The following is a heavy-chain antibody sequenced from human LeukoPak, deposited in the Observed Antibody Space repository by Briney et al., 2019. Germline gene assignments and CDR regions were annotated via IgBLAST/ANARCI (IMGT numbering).Heavy chain of an antibody. CDR1: GFTFSNAW. Sequence: PGGSLRLSCAASGFTFSNAWMSWVRQAPGKGLEWVGRIKSKTDGGTTDYAAPVKGRFTISRDDSKNTLYLQMHSLKTEDTAVYYCTTDTIYDFWSGYRYFDYWGQGTLVTVSS. CDR3: TTDTIYDFWSGYRYFDY. D-gene: IGHD3-3*01. V-gene: IGHV3-15*01. J-gene: IGHJ4*02. CDR2: IKSKTDGGTT.